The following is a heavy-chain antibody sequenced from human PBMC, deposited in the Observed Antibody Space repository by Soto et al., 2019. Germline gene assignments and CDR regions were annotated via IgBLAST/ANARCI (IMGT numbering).Heavy chain of an antibody. Sequence: QVHLVQSGAEVRTPGASVKISCETSGYNFTNYPIHWVRQTPGGGLEWMGWINSEHGRTKYSQTFQGRITLTRDTSASTAYMEVFSLRSEDTAAYYCARETDVVNYFDYWGQGSLITVSA. V-gene: IGHV1-3*01. CDR3: ARETDVVNYFDY. D-gene: IGHD3-10*01. J-gene: IGHJ4*02. CDR2: INSEHGRT. CDR1: GYNFTNYP.